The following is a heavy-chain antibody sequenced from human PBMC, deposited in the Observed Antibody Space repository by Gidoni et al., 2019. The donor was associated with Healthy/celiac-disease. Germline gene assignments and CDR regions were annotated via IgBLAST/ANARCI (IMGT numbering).Heavy chain of an antibody. CDR1: GFTFSSYA. J-gene: IGHJ4*02. V-gene: IGHV3-23*01. CDR3: AKVGMATTPGGYY. D-gene: IGHD5-12*01. Sequence: EVQRLESGGGLVPPGGSLRLSCATSGFTFSSYAMSWVRQAPGKGLEWVSASRGSGGSTYYADSVKGRCTISRDNSKNTLYLQMNRLRAEDTAVYYCAKVGMATTPGGYYWGQGTLVTVSS. CDR2: SRGSGGST.